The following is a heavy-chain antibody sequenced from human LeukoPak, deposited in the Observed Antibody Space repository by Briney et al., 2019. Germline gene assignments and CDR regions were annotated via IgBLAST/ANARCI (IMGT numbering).Heavy chain of an antibody. J-gene: IGHJ4*02. CDR3: ARNSFDRDGYYSYFDY. CDR2: ISTYNGIT. D-gene: IGHD5-24*01. V-gene: IGHV1-18*04. Sequence: GASVKVSCKASHYTFTSHGISWVRQAPGQGLEWLGYISTYNGITNYAQNVQGRVTMTTDTSTSTAYMELRSLRSDDTAIYYCARNSFDRDGYYSYFDYWGQGTLVTVSS. CDR1: HYTFTSHG.